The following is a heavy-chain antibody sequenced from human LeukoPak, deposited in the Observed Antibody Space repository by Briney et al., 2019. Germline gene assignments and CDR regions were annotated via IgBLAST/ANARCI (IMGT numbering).Heavy chain of an antibody. J-gene: IGHJ5*02. CDR2: ISSSSSYI. V-gene: IGHV3-21*01. Sequence: GGSLRLSCAASGFTFSSYSMNWVRQAPGKGLEWVSSISSSSSYIYYADSVKGRFTISRDNAKNSLYLQMNSLRAEDAAVYYCARESHGGFDPWGQGTLVTVSS. CDR3: ARESHGGFDP. CDR1: GFTFSSYS.